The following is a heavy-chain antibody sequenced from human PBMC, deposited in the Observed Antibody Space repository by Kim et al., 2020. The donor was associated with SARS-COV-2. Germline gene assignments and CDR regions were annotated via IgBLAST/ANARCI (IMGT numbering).Heavy chain of an antibody. J-gene: IGHJ4*02. CDR3: ARGGWPYCSSTSCYTEFDY. CDR1: GGSISSGGYY. D-gene: IGHD2-2*02. CDR2: IYYSGST. Sequence: SETLSLTCTVSGGSISSGGYYWSWIRQHPGKGLEWIGYIYYSGSTYYNPSLKSRVTISVDTSKNQFSLKLSSWTAADTAVYYWARGGWPYCSSTSCYTEFDYWGQGTLVTVSS. V-gene: IGHV4-31*03.